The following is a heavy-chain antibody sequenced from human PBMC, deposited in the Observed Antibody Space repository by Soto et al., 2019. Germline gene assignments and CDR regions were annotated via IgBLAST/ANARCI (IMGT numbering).Heavy chain of an antibody. J-gene: IGHJ4*02. CDR3: ASSYDYLWGSYRYYFDY. CDR2: IYYSGST. Sequence: QLQLQESGPGLVKPSETLSLTCTVSGGSISSSNYYWGWIRQPPGKGLEWIGSIYYSGSTYYNPSLKSRVTISVDTSKNQFSLKLSSVTAADTAVYYCASSYDYLWGSYRYYFDYWGQGTLVTVSS. V-gene: IGHV4-39*01. CDR1: GGSISSSNYY. D-gene: IGHD3-16*02.